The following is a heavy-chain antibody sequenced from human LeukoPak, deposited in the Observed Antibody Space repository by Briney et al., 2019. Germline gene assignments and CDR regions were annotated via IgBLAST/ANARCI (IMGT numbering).Heavy chain of an antibody. V-gene: IGHV4-59*11. CDR1: DGSISSHY. CDR2: IYYSGST. Sequence: SETLSLTCTVSDGSISSHYWSWIRQPPGKGLEWIGYIYYSGSTNYNPSLKSRVTISVDTSKNQFSLKLSSVTAADTAVYYCARGGAASFWGQGTLVTVSS. J-gene: IGHJ4*02. CDR3: ARGGAASF. D-gene: IGHD1-26*01.